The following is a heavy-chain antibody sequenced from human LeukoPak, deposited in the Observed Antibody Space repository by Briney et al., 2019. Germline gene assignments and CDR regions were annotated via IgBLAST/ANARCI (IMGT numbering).Heavy chain of an antibody. D-gene: IGHD3-3*01. CDR2: IWYDGSNI. CDR3: ARGYDKPDY. J-gene: IGHJ4*01. Sequence: GRSLRLSCATSGFTFGSYGMHWVRQAPGKGPEWVAVIWYDGSNIHYADSVKGRFTISRDNSKNTLFLQMNSLRAEDTAVYYCARGYDKPDYWGQGTLVTVSS. CDR1: GFTFGSYG. V-gene: IGHV3-33*01.